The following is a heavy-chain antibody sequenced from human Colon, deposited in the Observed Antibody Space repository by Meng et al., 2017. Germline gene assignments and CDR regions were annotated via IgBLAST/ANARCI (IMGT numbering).Heavy chain of an antibody. Sequence: GESLKISCAASGFTVSSNYMAWVRQAPGKGLECISIIYTGGTTHYADSVRGRFTISRDNSKNIISLQLNNLRAEDTAVYYCAKQFSASYGDTFDIWGQGTRVTVSS. CDR3: AKQFSASYGDTFDI. J-gene: IGHJ3*02. D-gene: IGHD1-26*01. V-gene: IGHV3-53*01. CDR1: GFTVSSNY. CDR2: IYTGGTT.